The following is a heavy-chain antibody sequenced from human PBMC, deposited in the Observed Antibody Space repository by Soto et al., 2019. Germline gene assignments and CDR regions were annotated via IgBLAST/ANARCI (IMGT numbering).Heavy chain of an antibody. V-gene: IGHV3-48*01. Sequence: EAQLVESGGGLVQPGGSLRLSCAASGFTFSTSSMSWVRQAPGKGLEWVSYISISGSLIYYADSVRGRFTISRDNAKNSLFLERNTLRAEGTDVYYWVRESIRAAGGPYWGQGTVVTVSS. J-gene: IGHJ4*02. D-gene: IGHD3-3*02. CDR3: VRESIRAAGGPY. CDR2: ISISGSLI. CDR1: GFTFSTSS.